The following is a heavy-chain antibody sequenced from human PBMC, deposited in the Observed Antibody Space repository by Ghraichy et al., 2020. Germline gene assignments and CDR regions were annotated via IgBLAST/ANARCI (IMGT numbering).Heavy chain of an antibody. CDR2: INHSGST. D-gene: IGHD6-19*01. CDR1: GGSFSGYY. V-gene: IGHV4-34*01. J-gene: IGHJ3*01. Sequence: SETLSLTCAVYGGSFSGYYWSWIRQPPGKGLEWIGEINHSGSTNYNPSLKSRVTISVDTSKNQFSLKLSSVTAADTAVYYCARGLTKGRPRAVAWGQGTMVTVSS. CDR3: ARGLTKGRPRAVA.